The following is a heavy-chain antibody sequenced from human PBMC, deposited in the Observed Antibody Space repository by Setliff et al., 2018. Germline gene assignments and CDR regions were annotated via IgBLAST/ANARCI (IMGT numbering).Heavy chain of an antibody. V-gene: IGHV1-18*01. CDR2: ISGYNGNT. CDR3: ATFRGYTYGYDY. CDR1: GYNFITFG. J-gene: IGHJ4*02. Sequence: ASVKVSCKTSGYNFITFGISWVRQAPGQGLEWVGWISGYNGNTIYAQNFQGRVTMTTDASTNTAYMELRSLGSDDTAVYYCATFRGYTYGYDYWGQGTLVTVSS. D-gene: IGHD5-18*01.